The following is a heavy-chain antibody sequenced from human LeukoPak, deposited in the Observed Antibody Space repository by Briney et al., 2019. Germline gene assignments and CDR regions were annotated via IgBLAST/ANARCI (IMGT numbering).Heavy chain of an antibody. CDR1: GGSISSGDYY. CDR3: ARAFLTYYYYSSGYYYFDY. D-gene: IGHD3-22*01. CDR2: IYYSGST. Sequence: PSETLSLTCTVSGGSISSGDYYWSWIRQPPGKGQEWIGYIYYSGSTYYNPSLKSRVTISVDTSKNQFSLKLSSVTAADTAVYYCARAFLTYYYYSSGYYYFDYWGQGTLVTVSS. J-gene: IGHJ4*02. V-gene: IGHV4-30-4*01.